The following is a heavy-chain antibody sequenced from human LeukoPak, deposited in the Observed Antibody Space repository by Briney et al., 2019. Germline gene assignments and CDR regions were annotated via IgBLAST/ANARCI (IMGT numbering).Heavy chain of an antibody. J-gene: IGHJ4*02. Sequence: GGSLRLSCAASGFTFGSYAMSWVRQAPGKGLEWVSYISSSGTTIYYADSVKGRFTISRDNAKNSLYLQMNSLRAEDTAVYYCATYDSSGYFDYWGQGPLVTVSS. CDR1: GFTFGSYA. CDR2: ISSSGTTI. D-gene: IGHD3-22*01. CDR3: ATYDSSGYFDY. V-gene: IGHV3-48*03.